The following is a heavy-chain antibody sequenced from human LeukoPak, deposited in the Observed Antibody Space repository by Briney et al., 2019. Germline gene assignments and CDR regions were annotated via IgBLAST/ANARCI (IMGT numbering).Heavy chain of an antibody. J-gene: IGHJ5*02. CDR3: ARAGYSSSWYSRFDP. CDR2: IYYSGST. CDR1: GGSISSYY. V-gene: IGHV4-59*01. Sequence: PSETLSLTCTVSGGSISSYYWSWIRQPPGKGLEWIGYIYYSGSTNYNPSLKSRVTISVDTSKNQFSLKLSSVTAADTAVYYCARAGYSSSWYSRFDPWGQGTLVTVSS. D-gene: IGHD6-13*01.